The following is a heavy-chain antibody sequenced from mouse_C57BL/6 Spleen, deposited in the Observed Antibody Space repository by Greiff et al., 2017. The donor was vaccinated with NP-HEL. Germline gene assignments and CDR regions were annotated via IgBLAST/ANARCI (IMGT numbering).Heavy chain of an antibody. D-gene: IGHD2-4*01. CDR3: ARALGDYAWFAY. CDR1: GYTFTSYW. Sequence: VQLQQPGAALVKPGASVKMSCKASGYTFTSYWITWVKPRPGQGLEWIGDIYPGSGSTNYNEKFKSKATLTVDTSSSTAYMQLSSLTSEDSAVYYCARALGDYAWFAYWGQGTLVTVSA. J-gene: IGHJ3*01. V-gene: IGHV1-55*01. CDR2: IYPGSGST.